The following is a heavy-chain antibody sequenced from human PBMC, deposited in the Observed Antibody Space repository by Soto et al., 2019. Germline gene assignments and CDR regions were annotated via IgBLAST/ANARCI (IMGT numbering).Heavy chain of an antibody. D-gene: IGHD2-15*01. V-gene: IGHV3-72*01. CDR1: GFIFSDHY. J-gene: IGHJ4*02. CDR3: GRNLASGGTYYFDY. Sequence: EVQLVESGGGSVEPGGSLRLSCAASGFIFSDHYMDWVRQAPGKGLEWIGRVRNQANGYTTEYAASVRGRITVSRDDSKNSLYLQMNYLKTEDTAMYYCGRNLASGGTYYFDYWGQGTLVTVSS. CDR2: VRNQANGYTT.